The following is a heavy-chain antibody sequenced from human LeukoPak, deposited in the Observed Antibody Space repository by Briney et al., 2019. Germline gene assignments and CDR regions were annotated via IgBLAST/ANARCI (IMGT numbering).Heavy chain of an antibody. Sequence: GGSLRLSCAASGFTFSSYTMNWVRQAPGKGLEWVSYISSSSSYIYYADSVKGRFTISRDNAENSLYLQMNSLRADDTAVYYCPRQSYASGWNPFDYWGQGILVTVSS. D-gene: IGHD6-19*01. CDR1: GFTFSSYT. CDR3: PRQSYASGWNPFDY. V-gene: IGHV3-21*04. CDR2: ISSSSSYI. J-gene: IGHJ4*02.